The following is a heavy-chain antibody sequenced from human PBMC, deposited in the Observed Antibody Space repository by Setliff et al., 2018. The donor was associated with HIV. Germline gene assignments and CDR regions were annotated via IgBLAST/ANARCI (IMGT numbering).Heavy chain of an antibody. Sequence: QPGGSLRLSCVASGFTFSNYWMAWLRQAPGKGLEWVANIKQDGIEKIYVDSVKGRFTISRDNAKNTLYLQMNSLRAEDTAVYYCARDLWGRAPDYWGQGTLVTVSS. CDR3: ARDLWGRAPDY. D-gene: IGHD3-16*01. CDR2: IKQDGIEK. V-gene: IGHV3-7*01. CDR1: GFTFSNYW. J-gene: IGHJ4*02.